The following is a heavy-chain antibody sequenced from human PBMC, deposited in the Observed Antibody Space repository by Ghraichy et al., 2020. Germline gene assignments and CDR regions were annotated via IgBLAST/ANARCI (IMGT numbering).Heavy chain of an antibody. D-gene: IGHD3-9*01. CDR2: IYTSGNT. Sequence: SETLSLTCTVAGDSITGYYWSWIRQSAEKGLEWIGGIYTSGNTRYNPSLKSRVTMSIDTSKKQFSLKLRSVTAADTAVYYCARGLADGIDFWGQGTLVTVSS. V-gene: IGHV4-4*07. J-gene: IGHJ4*02. CDR3: ARGLADGIDF. CDR1: GDSITGYY.